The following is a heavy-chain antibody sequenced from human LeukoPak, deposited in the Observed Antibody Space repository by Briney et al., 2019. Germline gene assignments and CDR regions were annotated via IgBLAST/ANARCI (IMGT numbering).Heavy chain of an antibody. V-gene: IGHV3-23*01. CDR3: AKTTAGYSSGRYPGWPIDY. D-gene: IGHD6-19*01. J-gene: IGHJ4*02. CDR2: ISGSGGDT. Sequence: GGSLRLSCAASGFTFRSYAIYWVRQAPGKGLEWVSGISGSGGDTYFAGSVKGRFTISRDNSKNTVFLQMDSLRAEDTAVYYCAKTTAGYSSGRYPGWPIDYWGQGTLATVSS. CDR1: GFTFRSYA.